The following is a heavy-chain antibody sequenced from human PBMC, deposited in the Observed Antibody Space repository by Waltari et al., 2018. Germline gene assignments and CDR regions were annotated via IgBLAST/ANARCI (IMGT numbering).Heavy chain of an antibody. CDR3: ARERSVTGKGNLDY. J-gene: IGHJ4*02. V-gene: IGHV3-48*03. Sequence: EVQLVESGGGLVQPGGSLRTSCAASGFTFSSYAMNWVRQAPGKGMEWVSYISSGGTNMFYAESVKGRFTISRDNAKNSLYLHMNSLRVEDTAVYYCARERSVTGKGNLDYWGQGTLVTVSS. CDR1: GFTFSSYA. CDR2: ISSGGTNM. D-gene: IGHD3-10*01.